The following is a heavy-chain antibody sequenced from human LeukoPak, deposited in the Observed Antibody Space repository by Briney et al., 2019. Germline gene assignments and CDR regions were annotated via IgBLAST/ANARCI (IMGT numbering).Heavy chain of an antibody. CDR3: TRDRARAEDD. V-gene: IGHV3-7*01. CDR1: GFTFSGHW. D-gene: IGHD1-14*01. J-gene: IGHJ4*02. Sequence: GGSLRLSYAASGFTFSGHWMSWVGQAPGKGLEWVANINQGGSDKYYVDSVKGRFTISRDNANNLLYLQMKSLRGEDTAVYYCTRDRARAEDDWGQGTLVTVSS. CDR2: INQGGSDK.